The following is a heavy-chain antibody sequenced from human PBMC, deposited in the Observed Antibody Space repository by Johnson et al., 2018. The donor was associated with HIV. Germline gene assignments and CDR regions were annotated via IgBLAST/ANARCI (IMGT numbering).Heavy chain of an antibody. D-gene: IGHD3-10*01. V-gene: IGHV3-NL1*01. CDR2: IYSGGDT. J-gene: IGHJ3*02. CDR1: KITLSDYG. Sequence: QVQLVESGGGVVQPGRSLRLSCAASKITLSDYGMHWVRQAPGKGLEWISVIYSGGDTYYADSVRGRFTISRDNSKNTLYLQMNSLRAEDTAVYYCARGPLLWRAFDIWGQGTMVSVSS. CDR3: ARGPLLWRAFDI.